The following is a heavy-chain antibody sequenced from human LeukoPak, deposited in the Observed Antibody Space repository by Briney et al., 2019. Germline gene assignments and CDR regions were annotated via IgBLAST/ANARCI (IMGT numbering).Heavy chain of an antibody. CDR1: GFTFSSYS. J-gene: IGHJ6*03. CDR3: ARQGRGIELLVYYYYYMDV. CDR2: ISSSSSYI. Sequence: GGSLRLSCAASGFTFSSYSMNWVRQAPGKGLEWVSSISSSSSYIYYADSVKGRFTISRDNAKNSLYLQMNSLRAEDTAVYYCARQGRGIELLVYYYYYMDVWGKGTTVTVSS. D-gene: IGHD1-26*01. V-gene: IGHV3-21*01.